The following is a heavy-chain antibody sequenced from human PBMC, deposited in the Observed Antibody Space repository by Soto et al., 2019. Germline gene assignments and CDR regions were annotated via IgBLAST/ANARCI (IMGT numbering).Heavy chain of an antibody. Sequence: QVQLVQSGAEVKKPGASVKVSCKASGYTFTSYAMHWVRQAPGQRLEWMGWINAGNGNTKYSQKFQGRVTITRDTSASTAARELSSLRSEDTAVYYCARDPGYSYGYNWGQGTLVTVSS. CDR1: GYTFTSYA. CDR3: ARDPGYSYGYN. CDR2: INAGNGNT. V-gene: IGHV1-3*01. J-gene: IGHJ4*02. D-gene: IGHD5-18*01.